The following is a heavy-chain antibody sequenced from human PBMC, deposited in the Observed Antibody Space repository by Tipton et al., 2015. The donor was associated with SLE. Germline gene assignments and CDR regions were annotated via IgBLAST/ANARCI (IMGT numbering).Heavy chain of an antibody. CDR2: INSDGSST. V-gene: IGHV3-74*01. Sequence: SLRLSCAASGFTFSSYWMHWVRQAPGKGLVWVSRINSDGSSTSYADSVKGRFTISRDNAKNTLYLQMNSLRAEDTAVYYCARDLGYSSGWYYFDYWGQGTPVTVSS. D-gene: IGHD6-19*01. CDR3: ARDLGYSSGWYYFDY. J-gene: IGHJ4*02. CDR1: GFTFSSYW.